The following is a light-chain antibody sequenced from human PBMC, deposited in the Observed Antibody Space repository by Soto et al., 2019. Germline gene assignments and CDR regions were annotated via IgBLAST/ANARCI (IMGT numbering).Light chain of an antibody. J-gene: IGKJ1*01. CDR3: QRYGRSPLT. Sequence: VLTQSPGTLSLSPGERATLSCRASQSVSSGDFAWFQQKPGQAPRLLIYGASNRATGIPERFSGSGPGTDFTLTISKLEPEDFAVYYCQRYGRSPLTFGQGTKVEIK. V-gene: IGKV3-20*01. CDR1: QSVSSGD. CDR2: GAS.